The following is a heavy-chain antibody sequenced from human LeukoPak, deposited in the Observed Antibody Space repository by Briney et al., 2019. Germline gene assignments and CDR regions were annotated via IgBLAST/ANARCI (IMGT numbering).Heavy chain of an antibody. CDR2: IYYSGST. V-gene: IGHV4-39*01. D-gene: IGHD6-19*01. CDR1: GGSISSSTYY. J-gene: IGHJ4*02. Sequence: KPSETLSLTCTVSGGSISSSTYYWGWIRQPPGKGLEWIGSIYYSGSTYYNPSLKSRVTISVDTSKNQFSLKLSSVTAADTAVYYCVNSSPGGGWLVSGNFDYWGQGTLVTVSS. CDR3: VNSSPGGGWLVSGNFDY.